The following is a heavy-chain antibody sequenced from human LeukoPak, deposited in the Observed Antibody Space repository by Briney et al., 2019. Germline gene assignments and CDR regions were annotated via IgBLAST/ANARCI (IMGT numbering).Heavy chain of an antibody. CDR1: GGSISSGDYY. J-gene: IGHJ4*02. V-gene: IGHV4-61*08. CDR3: ARQGPLTTAVTTRTNPFDY. D-gene: IGHD4-11*01. Sequence: SQTLSLTCTVSGGSISSGDYYWSWIRQPPGKGLEWIGYIYYSGSTSYNPSLKSRVTISVDTSKNQFSLKLNSVTAADTAVYYCARQGPLTTAVTTRTNPFDYWGQGTLVTVSS. CDR2: IYYSGST.